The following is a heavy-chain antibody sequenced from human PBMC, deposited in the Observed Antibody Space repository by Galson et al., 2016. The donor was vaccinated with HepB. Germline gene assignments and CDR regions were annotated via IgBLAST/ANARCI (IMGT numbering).Heavy chain of an antibody. CDR2: IWYDGSNK. Sequence: SLRLSCAASGFTFSSYGMHWVRQAPGKGLEWVAAIWYDGSNKYYGDSVKGRFTISRDNSKNTLYLQMNSLRAEDTAVYYCAREFKIAAPGVLDYWGQGTLVTVSS. CDR3: AREFKIAAPGVLDY. D-gene: IGHD6-13*01. V-gene: IGHV3-33*01. CDR1: GFTFSSYG. J-gene: IGHJ4*02.